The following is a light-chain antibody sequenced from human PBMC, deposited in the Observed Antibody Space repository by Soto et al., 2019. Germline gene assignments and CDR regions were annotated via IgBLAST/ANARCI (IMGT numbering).Light chain of an antibody. CDR2: GAS. V-gene: IGKV3-20*01. CDR3: QQYGSSPPT. J-gene: IGKJ5*01. CDR1: QSVSSSF. Sequence: EIVLAQSPGTLSLSPGERATLSCRASQSVSSSFLAWYQQKPGQAPRLLIYGASSRATGIPDSVSGSGSGTDLSLTISRLEPEDFAVYYCQQYGSSPPTFGQGTRLEIK.